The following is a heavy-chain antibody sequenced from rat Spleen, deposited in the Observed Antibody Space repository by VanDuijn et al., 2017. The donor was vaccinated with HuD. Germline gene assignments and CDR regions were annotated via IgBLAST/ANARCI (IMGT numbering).Heavy chain of an antibody. V-gene: IGHV5-46*01. CDR3: ARRHYGYTDYFDY. D-gene: IGHD1-9*01. J-gene: IGHJ2*01. CDR2: ITNTGGRT. CDR1: GFTFSSFP. Sequence: EVQLVESGGGLVQPGRSLKLSCAASGFTFSSFPMAWVRQAPKKGLEWVASITNTGGRTHYPDSVKGRFTISTDNAKSTLSLQMDSLRSEDTATYYCARRHYGYTDYFDYWGQGVMVTVSS.